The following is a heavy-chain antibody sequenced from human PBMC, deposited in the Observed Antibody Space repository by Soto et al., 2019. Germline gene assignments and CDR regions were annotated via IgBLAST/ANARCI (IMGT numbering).Heavy chain of an antibody. CDR3: ARRQVAGAAFDY. J-gene: IGHJ4*02. Sequence: EVQLVESGGGLVKPGGSLRLSCAASGFTFSSYSMNWVRQAPGKGLEWVSSISSSSSYIYYADSVQGRFTISRDNAKNSPNLQMNSLRAGDTAVYSCARRQVAGAAFDYWGQGTLVTVSS. CDR2: ISSSSSYI. V-gene: IGHV3-21*01. CDR1: GFTFSSYS. D-gene: IGHD6-19*01.